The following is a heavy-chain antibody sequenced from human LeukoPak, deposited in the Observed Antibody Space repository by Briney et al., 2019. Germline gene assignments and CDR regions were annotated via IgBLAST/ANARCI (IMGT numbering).Heavy chain of an antibody. Sequence: ASVKVSCKASGYTFTSYDINWVRQATGQGLEWMGWMNPNSGNTGYAQKFQGRVTMTRNTSISTAYMELSSLRAEDTAVYYCAKQLGYCSDGSCYFPYWGQGTLVTVSS. V-gene: IGHV1-8*01. CDR2: MNPNSGNT. CDR3: AKQLGYCSDGSCYFPY. CDR1: GYTFTSYD. D-gene: IGHD2-15*01. J-gene: IGHJ4*02.